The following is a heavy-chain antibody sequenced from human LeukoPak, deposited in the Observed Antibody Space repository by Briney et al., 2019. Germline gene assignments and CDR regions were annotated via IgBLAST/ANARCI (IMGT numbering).Heavy chain of an antibody. CDR2: IKEDGSQK. V-gene: IGHV3-7*03. J-gene: IGHJ4*02. Sequence: GGSLRLSCSASGFTFSSRWMSWVRQAPGKGLEWVANIKEDGSQKYYADSVKGRFTISRDNAKHSLYLQMNSLRAEDTAMYYCAGDRGYLQFDYWGQGTLVTVSS. CDR1: GFTFSSRW. D-gene: IGHD3-10*01. CDR3: AGDRGYLQFDY.